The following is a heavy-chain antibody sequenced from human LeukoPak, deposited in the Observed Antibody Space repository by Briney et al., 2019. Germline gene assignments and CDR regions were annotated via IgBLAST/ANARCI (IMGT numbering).Heavy chain of an antibody. CDR1: GFTFSDYY. J-gene: IGHJ6*03. V-gene: IGHV3-11*01. CDR2: ISSSGSTI. Sequence: GGSLRLSCAASGFTFSDYYMSWIRQAPGKGLEWVSYISSSGSTIYYADSVKGRFTISRDNAKNSLHLQMNSLRAEDTAVYYCARSGYYYYYYMDVWGKGTTVTVSS. CDR3: ARSGYYYYYYMDV.